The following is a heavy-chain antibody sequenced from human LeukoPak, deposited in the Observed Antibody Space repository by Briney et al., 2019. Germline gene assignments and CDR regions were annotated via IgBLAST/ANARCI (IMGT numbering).Heavy chain of an antibody. V-gene: IGHV1-8*03. CDR2: MNPNSGNT. CDR1: GHTFTSYD. Sequence: ASVKVSCKASGHTFTSYDINWVRQATGQGLEWMGWMNPNSGNTGYAQKFQGRVTITRNTSISTAYMELSSLRSEDTAVYYCATLYAGYSSSWYYFDYWGQGTLVTVSS. D-gene: IGHD6-13*01. CDR3: ATLYAGYSSSWYYFDY. J-gene: IGHJ4*02.